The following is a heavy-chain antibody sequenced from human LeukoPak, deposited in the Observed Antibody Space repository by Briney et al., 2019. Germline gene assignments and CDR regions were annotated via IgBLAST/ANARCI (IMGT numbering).Heavy chain of an antibody. CDR3: ARAGEYYYMDV. J-gene: IGHJ6*03. Sequence: EASVKVSCKAFGYTFTSNYMHWVRQAPGQGLEWMGWINPNSGGTNYAQKFQGRVTMTRDTSISTAYMELSRLRSDDTAVYYCARAGEYYYMDVWGKGTTVTISS. V-gene: IGHV1-2*02. CDR1: GYTFTSNY. D-gene: IGHD3-16*01. CDR2: INPNSGGT.